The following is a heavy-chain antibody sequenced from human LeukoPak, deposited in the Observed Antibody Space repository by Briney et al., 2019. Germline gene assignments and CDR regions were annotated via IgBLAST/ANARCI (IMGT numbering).Heavy chain of an antibody. J-gene: IGHJ3*02. CDR2: INHSGST. V-gene: IGHV4-34*01. Sequence: PSETLSLTCAVYGGSFSGYYWSWIRQPPGRGLEWIGGINHSGSTNYNPSLKSRVTISVDTSKNQFSLKLSSVTAADTAVYYCARPGGRPSFYAFDIWGQGTMVTVSS. CDR1: GGSFSGYY. CDR3: ARPGGRPSFYAFDI. D-gene: IGHD1-14*01.